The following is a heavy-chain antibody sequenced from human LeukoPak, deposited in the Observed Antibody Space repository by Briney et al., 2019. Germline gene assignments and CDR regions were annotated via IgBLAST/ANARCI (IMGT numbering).Heavy chain of an antibody. Sequence: GGSLRLSCAASEFTFSSYNMNWVRQAPGKGLEWVSSISSSIDYIYYADSVKGRFTISRDDDKNSLYLQMKSLRAEDTAVYYCARGKTSQNIVTRKTYNWFDPWGQGTLVTVSS. CDR1: EFTFSSYN. J-gene: IGHJ5*02. V-gene: IGHV3-21*01. D-gene: IGHD2/OR15-2a*01. CDR3: ARGKTSQNIVTRKTYNWFDP. CDR2: ISSSIDYI.